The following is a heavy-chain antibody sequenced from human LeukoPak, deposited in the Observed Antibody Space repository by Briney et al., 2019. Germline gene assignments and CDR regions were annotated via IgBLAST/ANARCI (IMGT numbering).Heavy chain of an antibody. CDR1: GSSFTTYW. Sequence: PGESLKISYRGSGSSFTTYWIGWVRQMPGKGLEWMGIIYPGDSDTRYSPSFQGQVTMSADKSINTAYLQWSSLKASDTAMYYCARRQGCSSTSCPPDYWGQGTLVTVSS. CDR3: ARRQGCSSTSCPPDY. V-gene: IGHV5-51*01. D-gene: IGHD2-2*01. CDR2: IYPGDSDT. J-gene: IGHJ4*02.